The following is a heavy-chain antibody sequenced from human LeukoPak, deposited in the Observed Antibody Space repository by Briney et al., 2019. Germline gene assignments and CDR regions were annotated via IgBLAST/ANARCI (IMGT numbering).Heavy chain of an antibody. Sequence: GGSLRLSCTASGFTFGDYAMSWVRQAPGKGLEWVGFIRSKAYGGTTEYAASVKGRFTISRDDSKSIAYLQMNSLKTEDTAVYYRTSVEMATIGYFDYWGQGTLVTVSS. J-gene: IGHJ4*02. V-gene: IGHV3-49*04. CDR2: IRSKAYGGTT. CDR3: TSVEMATIGYFDY. D-gene: IGHD5-24*01. CDR1: GFTFGDYA.